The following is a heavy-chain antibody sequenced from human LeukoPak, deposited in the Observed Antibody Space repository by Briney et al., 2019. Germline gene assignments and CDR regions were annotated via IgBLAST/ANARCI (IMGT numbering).Heavy chain of an antibody. CDR3: ARDIFGPTVVTPQLAQLDY. V-gene: IGHV1-46*01. CDR2: INPRGGYI. D-gene: IGHD4-23*01. CDR1: GYTFTSNY. J-gene: IGHJ4*02. Sequence: ASVKVSCKASGYTFTSNYFHWVRQAPGQGLEWLGMINPRGGYIRFAQKFEGRITMTSDTSTSTVYVELRSLRSDDTAVYYCARDIFGPTVVTPQLAQLDYWGQGTLVTVSS.